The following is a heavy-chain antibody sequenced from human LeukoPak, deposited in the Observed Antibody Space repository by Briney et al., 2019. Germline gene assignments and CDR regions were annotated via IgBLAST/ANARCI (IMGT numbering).Heavy chain of an antibody. V-gene: IGHV3-21*01. CDR2: ISSRSTYI. CDR3: AREYYDSSGYYYYFDY. Sequence: GGSLRLSCAASGFTFSNYSMNWVRQAPGKGLEWVSSISSRSTYIYHADSVKGRFTISRDNAKNSLFLQMNSLRAEDTAVYFCAREYYDSSGYYYYFDYWGQGTLVTVSS. CDR1: GFTFSNYS. J-gene: IGHJ4*02. D-gene: IGHD3-22*01.